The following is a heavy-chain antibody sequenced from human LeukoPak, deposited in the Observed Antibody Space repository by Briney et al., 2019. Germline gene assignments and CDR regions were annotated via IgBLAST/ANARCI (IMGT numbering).Heavy chain of an antibody. CDR3: ARGPYYDFWSGYSQHGSFDY. CDR2: INHSGST. J-gene: IGHJ4*02. D-gene: IGHD3-3*01. Sequence: PSETLSLTCAVYGGSFSGYYWSWIRQPPGKGLGWIGEINHSGSTNYNPSLKNRVTISVDTSKNQFSLKLSSVTAADTAVYYCARGPYYDFWSGYSQHGSFDYWGQGTLVTVSS. CDR1: GGSFSGYY. V-gene: IGHV4-34*01.